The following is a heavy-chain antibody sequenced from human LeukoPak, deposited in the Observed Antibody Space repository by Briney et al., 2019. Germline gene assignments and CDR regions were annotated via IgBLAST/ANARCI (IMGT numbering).Heavy chain of an antibody. J-gene: IGHJ4*02. Sequence: PGRSLRLSCAASGFTFDDYAMHWVRQAPGKGLEWVSGISWNSGSIGYADSVKGRFTISRDNAKNSLYLQMNSLRAEDMALYYCAKDIVADYYGSGSYGFDYWGQGTLVTVSS. CDR3: AKDIVADYYGSGSYGFDY. CDR1: GFTFDDYA. D-gene: IGHD3-10*01. V-gene: IGHV3-9*03. CDR2: ISWNSGSI.